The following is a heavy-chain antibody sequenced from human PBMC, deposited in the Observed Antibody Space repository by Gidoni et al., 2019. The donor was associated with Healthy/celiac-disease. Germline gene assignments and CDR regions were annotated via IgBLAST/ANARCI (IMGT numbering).Heavy chain of an antibody. J-gene: IGHJ4*02. CDR3: AKDLSTVRDY. D-gene: IGHD4-17*01. Sequence: RLSCAASGFTFSRYAMSWVRQAPGQGLAWVSAISGSGGSTYYADTVKGRFTISRDNSKNTLYLQMNSLRAEDTAVYYCAKDLSTVRDYWGQGTLVTVSS. CDR1: GFTFSRYA. CDR2: ISGSGGST. V-gene: IGHV3-23*01.